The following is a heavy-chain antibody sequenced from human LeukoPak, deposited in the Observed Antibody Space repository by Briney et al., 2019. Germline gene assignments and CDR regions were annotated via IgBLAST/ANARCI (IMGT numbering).Heavy chain of an antibody. CDR2: INPSGSNT. Sequence: ASVKVSCKASGFTFTNYYMHWVRQAPGQGLESMGLINPSGSNTNYAQKFRGRVTMTRDTSATTVYMELSSLRSEDTAVYYCAREESGGYFDYGGQGTLVTVSS. CDR1: GFTFTNYY. D-gene: IGHD2-8*02. V-gene: IGHV1-46*01. J-gene: IGHJ4*02. CDR3: AREESGGYFDY.